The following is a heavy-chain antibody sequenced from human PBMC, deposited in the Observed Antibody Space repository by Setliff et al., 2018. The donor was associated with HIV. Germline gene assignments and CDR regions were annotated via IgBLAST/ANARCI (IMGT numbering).Heavy chain of an antibody. J-gene: IGHJ4*02. CDR2: ISGSGGST. V-gene: IGHV3-23*01. CDR1: GFTFSSYA. D-gene: IGHD5-12*01. Sequence: GGSLRLSCAASGFTFSSYAMSWVRQAPGKGLEWVSAISGSGGSTYYADSVKGRSTIPRDNSKNTLYLQMNSLRAEDTAVYYCAKDPRAAVATICDYWGQGTLVTVSS. CDR3: AKDPRAAVATICDY.